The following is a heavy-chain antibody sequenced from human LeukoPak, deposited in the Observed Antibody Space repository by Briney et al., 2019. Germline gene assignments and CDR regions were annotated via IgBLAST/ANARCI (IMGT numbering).Heavy chain of an antibody. D-gene: IGHD2-15*01. V-gene: IGHV3-64D*09. CDR3: VRGYSFGPYGMDV. CDR2: ISNSGGST. Sequence: GGSLRLSCSASGFPFSSYAMHWVRQAPGKGLEYVSAISNSGGSTYYADSVKGRFTISRDNSKNTLYLQMSSLRAEDTAVYFCVRGYSFGPYGMDVWGQGTTVTVSS. J-gene: IGHJ6*02. CDR1: GFPFSSYA.